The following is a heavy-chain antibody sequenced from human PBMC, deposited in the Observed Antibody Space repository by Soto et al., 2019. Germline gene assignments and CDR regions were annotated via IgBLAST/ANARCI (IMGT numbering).Heavy chain of an antibody. D-gene: IGHD6-6*01. CDR2: ISYDGSNK. Sequence: PGGSLRLSCAASGFTFSSYGMHWVRQAPGKGLEWVAVISYDGSNKYYADSVKGRFTISRDNSKNTLYLQMNSLRAEDTAVYYCAKDSSDSSSSYYYYYGMDVWGQGTTVTVSS. CDR1: GFTFSSYG. CDR3: AKDSSDSSSSYYYYYGMDV. J-gene: IGHJ6*02. V-gene: IGHV3-30*18.